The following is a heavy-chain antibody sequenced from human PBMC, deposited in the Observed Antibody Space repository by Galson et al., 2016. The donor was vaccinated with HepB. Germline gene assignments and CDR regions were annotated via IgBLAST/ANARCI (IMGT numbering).Heavy chain of an antibody. D-gene: IGHD4-23*01. CDR1: GGTFSSYP. J-gene: IGHJ3*01. V-gene: IGHV1-69*06. CDR3: ARDGIEGGGPDAFDL. Sequence: SVKVSCKASGGTFSSYPISWVRQAPGLGLEWMGGIMPIYGTANYAQKFQGRVTITADKSAAVGYMEPNSLRPDDTAMYYCARDGIEGGGPDAFDLWGQGTMVSVSS. CDR2: IMPIYGTA.